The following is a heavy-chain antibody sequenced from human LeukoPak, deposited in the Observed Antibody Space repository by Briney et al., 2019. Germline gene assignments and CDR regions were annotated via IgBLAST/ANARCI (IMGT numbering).Heavy chain of an antibody. Sequence: GGSLRLSCAASGFTVSSNYMSWVRQAPGKGLEWVSVIYSGGSTYYADSVKGRFTISRDNSKNTLYLQMNSLRAEDTAAYYCARDREYSSGWYDYWGQGTLVTVSS. J-gene: IGHJ4*02. CDR3: ARDREYSSGWYDY. CDR1: GFTVSSNY. V-gene: IGHV3-66*01. CDR2: IYSGGST. D-gene: IGHD6-19*01.